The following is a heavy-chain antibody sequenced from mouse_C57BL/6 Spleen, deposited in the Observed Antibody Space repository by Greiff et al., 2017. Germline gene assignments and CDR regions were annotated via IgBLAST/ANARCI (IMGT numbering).Heavy chain of an antibody. CDR1: GYTFTSYW. CDR3: SRHYYVSSYFDY. V-gene: IGHV1-69*01. CDR2: IDPSDSYT. D-gene: IGHD1-1*01. Sequence: QVQLQQPGAELVMPGASVKLSCKASGYTFTSYWMHWVKQRPGQGLEWIGEIDPSDSYTNYNQKFKGKSTLTVDKSSSTAYMQLSSLASADSAVYYCSRHYYVSSYFDYWGQGTTLTVSS. J-gene: IGHJ2*01.